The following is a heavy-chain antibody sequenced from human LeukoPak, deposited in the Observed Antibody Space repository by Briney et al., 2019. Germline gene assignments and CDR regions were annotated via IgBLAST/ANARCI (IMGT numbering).Heavy chain of an antibody. J-gene: IGHJ6*04. V-gene: IGHV3-74*01. CDR3: ARYYGSGTKALDV. Sequence: GGSLRLSCAASGFTFSSNWMHWVRQAPGKGLVWVSRINSDGSSTYYADSVKGRFTISRDNAKNTLYLQMNSLRVEDTAVYYCARYYGSGTKALDVWGKGTTVTISS. CDR2: INSDGSST. CDR1: GFTFSSNW. D-gene: IGHD3-10*01.